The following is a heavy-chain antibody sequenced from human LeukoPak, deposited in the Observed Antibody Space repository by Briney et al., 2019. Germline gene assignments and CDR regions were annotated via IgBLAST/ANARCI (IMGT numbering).Heavy chain of an antibody. D-gene: IGHD6-13*01. V-gene: IGHV4-34*01. CDR2: INHSGST. J-gene: IGHJ4*02. Sequence: GSLRLSCVVSGFIFSNAWMTWVRQPPGKGLEWIGEINHSGSTNCNPSLKSRVTISVDTSKNQFSLKLGAVTAADTAVYYCARVEGVYSSSWYVDYWGQGTLVTVSS. CDR3: ARVEGVYSSSWYVDY. CDR1: GFIFSNAW.